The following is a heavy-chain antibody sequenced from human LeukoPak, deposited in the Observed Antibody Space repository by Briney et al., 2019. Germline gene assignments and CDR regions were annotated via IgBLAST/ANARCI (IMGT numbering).Heavy chain of an antibody. J-gene: IGHJ4*02. Sequence: ASVKVSCKASGGTFSSYAISWVRQAPGKGLEWMGGFDPEDGETIYAQKFQGRVTMTEDTSTDTAYMELSSLRSEDTAVYYCAGGYSYGYPDYWGQGTLVTVSS. V-gene: IGHV1-24*01. CDR2: FDPEDGET. CDR1: GGTFSSYA. D-gene: IGHD5-18*01. CDR3: AGGYSYGYPDY.